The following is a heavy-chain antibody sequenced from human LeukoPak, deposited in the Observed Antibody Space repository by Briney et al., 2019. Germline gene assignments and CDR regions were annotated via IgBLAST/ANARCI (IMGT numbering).Heavy chain of an antibody. CDR1: GFTFSSYG. V-gene: IGHV3-33*01. CDR2: IWYDGSNK. Sequence: GRSLRLSCAASGFTFSSYGMHWVRQAPGKGLEWVAVIWYDGSNKYYADSVKGRFTISRDNSKNTLYLQMNSLRAEDTAVYYCARAPSSIEYSSAYTHFDYWGQGTLVTVSS. CDR3: ARAPSSIEYSSAYTHFDY. D-gene: IGHD6-6*01. J-gene: IGHJ4*02.